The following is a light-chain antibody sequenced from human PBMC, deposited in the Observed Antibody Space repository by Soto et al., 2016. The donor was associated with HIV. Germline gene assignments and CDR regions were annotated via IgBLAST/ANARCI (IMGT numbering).Light chain of an antibody. V-gene: IGLV3-19*01. Sequence: SSELTQDPAVSVALGQTVRITCQGDSLRNYYASWYQQKAGQAPIIVIYGKNNRPSGIPDRFSASTSGTTASLTITGAQAGDEGDYYCVYQDTNTNDVVVFGGGTTVTVL. CDR3: VYQDTNTNDVVV. J-gene: IGLJ3*02. CDR1: SLRNYY. CDR2: GKN.